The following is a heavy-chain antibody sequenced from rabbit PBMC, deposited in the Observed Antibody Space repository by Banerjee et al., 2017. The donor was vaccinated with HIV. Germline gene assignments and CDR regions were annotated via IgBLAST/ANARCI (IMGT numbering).Heavy chain of an antibody. CDR1: GFSFSSKYY. J-gene: IGHJ4*01. V-gene: IGHV1S40*01. CDR2: IDAGSSGST. Sequence: QSLEESGGDLVKPGASLTLTCTASGFSFSSKYYMCWVRQAPGKGLEWIACIDAGSSGSTLYASWAKGRFTISKTSSITVTLQMTSLTAADTATYFCARWFYAYAWNLWGPGTLVTVS. CDR3: ARWFYAYAWNL. D-gene: IGHD6-1*01.